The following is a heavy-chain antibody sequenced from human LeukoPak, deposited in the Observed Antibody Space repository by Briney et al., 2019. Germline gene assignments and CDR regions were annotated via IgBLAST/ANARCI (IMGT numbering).Heavy chain of an antibody. CDR3: ARVPPYGSGSSPYDY. D-gene: IGHD3-10*01. J-gene: IGHJ4*02. CDR2: INAGNGNT. Sequence: ASVKVSCMASGYTFTSYAMHWVRQAPGQRLEWMGWINAGNGNTKYSQKFQGRVTITRDTSASTAYMELSSLRSEDTAVYYCARVPPYGSGSSPYDYWGQGTLVTVSS. CDR1: GYTFTSYA. V-gene: IGHV1-3*01.